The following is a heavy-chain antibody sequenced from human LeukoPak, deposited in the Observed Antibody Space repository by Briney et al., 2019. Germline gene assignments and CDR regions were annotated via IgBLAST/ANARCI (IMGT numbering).Heavy chain of an antibody. CDR3: ARNWGPDY. CDR1: GFTLSSYW. D-gene: IGHD7-27*01. CDR2: INSDGSST. J-gene: IGHJ4*02. V-gene: IGHV3-74*01. Sequence: TGGSLRLSCAASGFTLSSYWTHWVRQAPGKGLVWVSRINSDGSSTNYADSVKGRFTISRDNARNTLFLQMNSLRGEDTAVYYCARNWGPDYWGQGTLVTVSS.